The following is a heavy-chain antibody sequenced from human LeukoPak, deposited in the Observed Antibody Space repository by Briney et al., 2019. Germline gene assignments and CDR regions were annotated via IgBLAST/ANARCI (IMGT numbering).Heavy chain of an antibody. V-gene: IGHV1-69*01. J-gene: IGHJ6*04. D-gene: IGHD2-15*01. CDR3: AKASGVVVSYGMDV. CDR1: GGTFHSYA. Sequence: ASVKVSCKASGGTFHSYAISWVRPAPGQGLGWMGGIIPIFGTANYTQKFQGRVTITADESTSTAYMELSSLRSEDTAVYYCAKASGVVVSYGMDVWGKGTTVTVSS. CDR2: IIPIFGTA.